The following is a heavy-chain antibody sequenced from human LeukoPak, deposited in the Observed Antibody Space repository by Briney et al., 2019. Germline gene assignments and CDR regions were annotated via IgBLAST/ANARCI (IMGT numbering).Heavy chain of an antibody. V-gene: IGHV3-30*02. CDR3: AKDAYGGPTDY. Sequence: GGSLTLSCAASGFTFSSYGLHWVRQAPGKGLEWVAFISYDGRNEYYADSVQGRFTISRDSSKNTVYLQMSSLRAEDTAVYYCAKDAYGGPTDYWGQGTLVTVSS. CDR2: ISYDGRNE. J-gene: IGHJ4*02. D-gene: IGHD4-17*01. CDR1: GFTFSSYG.